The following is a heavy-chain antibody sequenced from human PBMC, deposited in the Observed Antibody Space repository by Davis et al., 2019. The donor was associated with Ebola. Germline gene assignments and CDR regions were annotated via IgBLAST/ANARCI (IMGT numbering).Heavy chain of an antibody. CDR3: ARGRRSNYDFWSGYFYYYYYGMDV. V-gene: IGHV1-8*01. D-gene: IGHD3-3*01. CDR2: MNPNSGNT. J-gene: IGHJ6*02. Sequence: ASVKVSCKASGYTFTSYDINWVRQATGQGLEWMGWMNPNSGNTGYAQKFQGRVTMTRNTSISTAYMELSSLRSEDTAVYYCARGRRSNYDFWSGYFYYYYYGMDVWGQGTTVTVSS. CDR1: GYTFTSYD.